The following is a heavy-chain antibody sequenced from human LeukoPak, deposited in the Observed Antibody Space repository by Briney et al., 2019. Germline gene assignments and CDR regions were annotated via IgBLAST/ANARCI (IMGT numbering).Heavy chain of an antibody. CDR3: ARPGSGTIGIDY. CDR2: IYPGDSDT. J-gene: IGHJ4*02. Sequence: GESLKTSCRGSGYSFTTYWIGWVRQMPGKGLEWMGIIYPGDSDTRYSPSFQGQVTISADRSISTAYLQWTSLRASDTAMYYCARPGSGTIGIDYWGQGTLVTVSS. V-gene: IGHV5-51*01. CDR1: GYSFTTYW. D-gene: IGHD3-10*01.